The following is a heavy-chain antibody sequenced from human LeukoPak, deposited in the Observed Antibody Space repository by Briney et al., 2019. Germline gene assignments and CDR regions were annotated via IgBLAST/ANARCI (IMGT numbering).Heavy chain of an antibody. Sequence: SCKASGYTFTSHYMHWVRQAPGKGLEWVSAISGSGGSTYYADSVKGWFTISRDNAKNSLYLQMNSLRAEDTAVYYCARDFLSGIAAAGTPSFDYWGQGTLVTVSS. V-gene: IGHV3-23*01. CDR3: ARDFLSGIAAAGTPSFDY. D-gene: IGHD6-13*01. J-gene: IGHJ4*02. CDR2: ISGSGGST. CDR1: GYTFTSHY.